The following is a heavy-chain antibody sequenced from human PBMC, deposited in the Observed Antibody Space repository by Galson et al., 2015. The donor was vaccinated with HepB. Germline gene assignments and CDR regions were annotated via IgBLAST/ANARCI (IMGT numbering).Heavy chain of an antibody. CDR2: ISSNGYMI. J-gene: IGHJ4*02. V-gene: IGHV3-48*03. D-gene: IGHD3-10*01. CDR1: GFTFGAYE. Sequence: SLRLSCAASGFTFGAYEMNWVRQAPGKGLEWISYISSNGYMIYYAESVKGRFTVSRDNARDSLYLQMNSPRVEDTAVYYCVRDDALWSWYFDSWGQGILVTVSS. CDR3: VRDDALWSWYFDS.